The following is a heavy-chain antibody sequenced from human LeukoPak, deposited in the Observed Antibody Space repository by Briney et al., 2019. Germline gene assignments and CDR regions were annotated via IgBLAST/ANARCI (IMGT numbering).Heavy chain of an antibody. CDR1: GGSISSYY. CDR3: ATSTIFGVVIDYYYYMDV. CDR2: IYYSGST. D-gene: IGHD3-3*01. V-gene: IGHV4-59*08. J-gene: IGHJ6*03. Sequence: SETLSLTCTVSGGSISSYYWSWIRQPPGKGLEWIGYIYYSGSTNYTPSLKSRVTISVDTSKNQFSLKLSSVNASATAVYYCATSTIFGVVIDYYYYMDVWGKGTTVTVSS.